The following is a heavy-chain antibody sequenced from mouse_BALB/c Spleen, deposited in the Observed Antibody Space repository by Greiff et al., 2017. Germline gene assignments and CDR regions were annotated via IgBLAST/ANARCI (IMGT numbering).Heavy chain of an antibody. CDR3: TRQDGNYYYYAMDY. Sequence: EVMLVESGGGLVQPGGSMKLSCVASGFTFSNYWMNWVRQSPEKGLEWVAEIRLKSNNYATHYAESVKGRFTISRDDSKSSVYLQMNNLRAEDTGIYYCTRQDGNYYYYAMDYWGQGTSVTVSS. CDR2: IRLKSNNYAT. V-gene: IGHV6-6*02. J-gene: IGHJ4*01. D-gene: IGHD2-1*01. CDR1: GFTFSNYW.